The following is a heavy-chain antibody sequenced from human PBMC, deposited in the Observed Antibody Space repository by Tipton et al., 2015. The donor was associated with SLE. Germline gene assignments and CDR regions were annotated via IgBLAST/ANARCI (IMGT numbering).Heavy chain of an antibody. J-gene: IGHJ6*02. V-gene: IGHV4-34*01. CDR1: GGSFSGYY. CDR2: INHSGST. D-gene: IGHD3/OR15-3a*01. CDR3: ARGSRMRDYYYYYYGMDV. Sequence: TLSLTCAVYGGSFSGYYWSWIRQPPGKGLEWIGEINHSGSTNYNPSLKSRVTISVDTSKKQFSLNLSSVTAADTAVYYCARGSRMRDYYYYYYGMDVWGQGTTVTVSS.